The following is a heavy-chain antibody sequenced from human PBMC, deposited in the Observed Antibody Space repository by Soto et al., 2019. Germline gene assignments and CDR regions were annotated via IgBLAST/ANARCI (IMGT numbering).Heavy chain of an antibody. Sequence: VQLLESGGGLVQPGGSLRLSCAASGFTFTSYAMTWVRQAPGKGLEWVSGISGSGGSTYYADSVKGRFTISRDNSRNTLYLQMSSLRAEDTAVYYCAKGSPSVGSSSWFDPWGQGTLVTVSS. J-gene: IGHJ5*02. CDR3: AKGSPSVGSSSWFDP. V-gene: IGHV3-23*01. CDR1: GFTFTSYA. CDR2: ISGSGGST. D-gene: IGHD6-13*01.